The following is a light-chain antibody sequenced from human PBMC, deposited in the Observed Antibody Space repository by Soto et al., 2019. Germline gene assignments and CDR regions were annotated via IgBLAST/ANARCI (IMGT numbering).Light chain of an antibody. J-gene: IGKJ1*01. CDR1: QNIDMY. CDR3: QHTFNSPPWT. Sequence: DIHMTQSASSLSASVGDTVAMTCRSSQNIDMYLNWYQQKPGKAPRVLISGASKLQSGVPSRFSGSGSGTDFTLTISSLQPEDFASYFCQHTFNSPPWTFGQGTKVDI. CDR2: GAS. V-gene: IGKV1-39*01.